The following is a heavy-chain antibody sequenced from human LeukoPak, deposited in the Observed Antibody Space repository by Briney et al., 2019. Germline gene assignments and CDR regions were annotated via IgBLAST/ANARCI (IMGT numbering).Heavy chain of an antibody. CDR1: GGSVSSGSYY. Sequence: SETLSLTCTVSGGSVSSGSYYWSWIRQPPGKGLEWIGNIYYTGSTNYNPSLKSRVTISVDTSKNQFSLKLSSVTAADTAVYYCARVGYDILTGYYVRSYYYYGMDVWGQGTTVTVSS. J-gene: IGHJ6*02. D-gene: IGHD3-9*01. V-gene: IGHV4-61*01. CDR2: IYYTGST. CDR3: ARVGYDILTGYYVRSYYYYGMDV.